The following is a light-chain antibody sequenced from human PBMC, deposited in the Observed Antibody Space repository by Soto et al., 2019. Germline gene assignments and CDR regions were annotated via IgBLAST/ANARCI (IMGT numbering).Light chain of an antibody. CDR1: QEISIY. CDR2: SAS. J-gene: IGKJ1*01. CDR3: QHYNSYSEA. V-gene: IGKV1-27*01. Sequence: DIQMTQSPSSLSASVGDRVNITCRASQEISIYLAWYQQKPGKVPKLLIYSASTLESGVPSRFSGSGSGAYFTLTISSLQPDDFATYYCQHYNSYSEAFGQGTKVELK.